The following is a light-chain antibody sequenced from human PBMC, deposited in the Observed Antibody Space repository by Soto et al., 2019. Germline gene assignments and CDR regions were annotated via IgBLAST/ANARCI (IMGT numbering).Light chain of an antibody. CDR3: SSYTSATTVV. J-gene: IGLJ2*01. CDR1: SSDVGGYKY. V-gene: IGLV2-14*01. CDR2: EVS. Sequence: QSALTQPASVSGSPGQSITISCTGTSSDVGGYKYVSWYQQHPGKAPKLMIYEVSYRPSGVSLRFSGSKSGNTASLTISGLHAEDEADYYCSSYTSATTVVFGGGTKLTVL.